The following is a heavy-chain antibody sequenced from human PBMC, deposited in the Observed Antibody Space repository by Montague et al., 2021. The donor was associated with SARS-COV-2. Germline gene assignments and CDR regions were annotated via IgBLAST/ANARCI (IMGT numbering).Heavy chain of an antibody. Sequence: SETLSLTCTVSGGSISSSSYYWGWIRQPSGKGLEWIGSIYYSGSTYYNPSLKSRVTISVDTSKNQFSLKLSSVTAADTAVYYCARPLLRYFDWLFRGDAFDIWGQGTMVTVSS. V-gene: IGHV4-39*01. CDR2: IYYSGST. CDR1: GGSISSSSYY. CDR3: ARPLLRYFDWLFRGDAFDI. J-gene: IGHJ3*02. D-gene: IGHD3-9*01.